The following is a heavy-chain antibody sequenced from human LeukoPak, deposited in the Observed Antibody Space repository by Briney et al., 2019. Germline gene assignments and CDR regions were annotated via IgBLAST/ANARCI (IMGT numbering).Heavy chain of an antibody. CDR3: ARALDTSSSRYQPFEY. Sequence: PGGSLRLSCTASGFTFGDYAMSWVRLAPGKGLEWVANVKQDGSEKYYVDSVKGRFTISRDNAKNSLFLQMNSLRAEDTAVYYCARALDTSSSRYQPFEYWGQGTLVTVSS. V-gene: IGHV3-7*01. CDR2: VKQDGSEK. D-gene: IGHD2-2*01. J-gene: IGHJ4*02. CDR1: GFTFGDYA.